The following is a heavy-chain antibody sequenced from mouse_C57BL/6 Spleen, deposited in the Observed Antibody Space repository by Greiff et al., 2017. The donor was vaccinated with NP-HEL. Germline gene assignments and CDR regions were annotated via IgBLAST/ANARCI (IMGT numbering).Heavy chain of an antibody. V-gene: IGHV1-69*01. CDR1: GYTFTSYW. J-gene: IGHJ4*01. Sequence: VQLQQPGAELVMPGASVKLSCKASGYTFTSYWMHWVKQRPGQGLEWIGEIDPSDSYTNYNQKFKGKSTLTVDKSSSTAYMQLSSLTSEDSAVYYCARNRDSAGYDYYAMDYWGQGTPVTVSS. CDR2: IDPSDSYT. CDR3: ARNRDSAGYDYYAMDY. D-gene: IGHD3-2*02.